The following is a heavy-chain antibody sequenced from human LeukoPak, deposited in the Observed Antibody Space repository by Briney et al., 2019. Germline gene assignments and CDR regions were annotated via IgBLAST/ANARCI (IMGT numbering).Heavy chain of an antibody. V-gene: IGHV4-59*01. CDR1: GGSFSGYY. CDR3: ARDLAYYDSSGSAYGMDV. D-gene: IGHD3-22*01. J-gene: IGHJ6*02. CDR2: IYYSGST. Sequence: PSETLSLTCAVYGGSFSGYYWSWIRQPPGKGLEWIGYIYYSGSTNYNPSLKSRVTISVDTSKNQFSLKLSSVTAADTAVYYCARDLAYYDSSGSAYGMDVWGQGTTVTVSS.